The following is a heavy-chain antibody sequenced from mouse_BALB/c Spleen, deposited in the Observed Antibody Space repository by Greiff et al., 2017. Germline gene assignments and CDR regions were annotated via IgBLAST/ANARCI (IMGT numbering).Heavy chain of an antibody. CDR1: GFNIKDTY. CDR2: IDPANGNT. Sequence: EVQLQQSGAELVKPGASVKLSCTASGFNIKDTYMHWVKQRPEQGLEWIGRIDPANGNTKYDPKFQGKATITADTSSNTAYLQLSSLTSEDTAVYYGARKGRRQGNYAMDDWGQGTSVTVSS. V-gene: IGHV14-3*02. J-gene: IGHJ4*01. D-gene: IGHD2-12*01. CDR3: ARKGRRQGNYAMDD.